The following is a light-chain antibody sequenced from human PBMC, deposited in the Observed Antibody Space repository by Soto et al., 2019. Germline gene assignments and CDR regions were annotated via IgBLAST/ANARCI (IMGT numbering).Light chain of an antibody. CDR2: DVS. Sequence: QSVLTQPRSVSGSPGQSVTISCTGTSSDVGGYNFVSWYQQHPGKAPKFLIYDVSKRPSGVPDRFSGSKSGNTASLTISGLQAEDEADYYCSSYTGSDVVFGGGTKLTVL. CDR1: SSDVGGYNF. J-gene: IGLJ2*01. V-gene: IGLV2-11*01. CDR3: SSYTGSDVV.